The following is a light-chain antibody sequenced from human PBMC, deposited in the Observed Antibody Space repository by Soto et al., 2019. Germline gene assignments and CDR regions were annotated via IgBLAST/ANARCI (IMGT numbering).Light chain of an antibody. V-gene: IGKV1-13*02. CDR2: DAS. Sequence: AIQLTQSPSCLSASAGDRVTITCRASQGISSALAWYQQKPGKPPKLLIYDASSLESGVPSRFSGSGSGTDFTLTISRLQPEDFATYYCQQFNTYPRTFGPGTKVDLK. CDR1: QGISSA. CDR3: QQFNTYPRT. J-gene: IGKJ3*01.